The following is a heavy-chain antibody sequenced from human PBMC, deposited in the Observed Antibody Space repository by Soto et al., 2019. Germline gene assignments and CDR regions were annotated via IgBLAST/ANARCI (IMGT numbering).Heavy chain of an antibody. J-gene: IGHJ3*01. CDR3: ARDRITTRGDAFDL. Sequence: GASVKVSCKASGGAFSRYAISWVRQAPGQGLEWVGGIFPMPDITIYAQKFQGRVTVTADRSTSTAYMELTSLKSEDTAVYYCARDRITTRGDAFDLWGQGTMVTVSS. CDR1: GGAFSRYA. CDR2: IFPMPDIT. V-gene: IGHV1-69*10. D-gene: IGHD3-3*01.